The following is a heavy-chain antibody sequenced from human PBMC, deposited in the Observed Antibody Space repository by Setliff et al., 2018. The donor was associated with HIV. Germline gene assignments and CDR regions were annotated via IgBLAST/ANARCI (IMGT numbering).Heavy chain of an antibody. CDR1: DASINSYY. D-gene: IGHD3-10*01. V-gene: IGHV4-4*07. Sequence: SETLSLTCTVSDASINSYYWSWIRQPAGRGLEWIGRIYNSGTTNYNPSLKSRVTMSIDTSKNQFSLKLTSVTAADTAVYYCARDRHSSGLGSYGPWGPGTLVTVSS. J-gene: IGHJ5*02. CDR3: ARDRHSSGLGSYGP. CDR2: IYNSGTT.